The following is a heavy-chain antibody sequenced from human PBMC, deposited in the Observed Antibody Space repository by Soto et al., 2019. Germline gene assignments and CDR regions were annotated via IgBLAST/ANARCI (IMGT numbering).Heavy chain of an antibody. CDR3: AKEGVGYDFWSGYYHMNYYYYGMDV. J-gene: IGHJ6*02. CDR2: ISYDGSNK. Sequence: LSCAASGFTFSSYGMHWVRQAPGKRLEWVAVISYDGSNKYYADSVKGRFTISRDNSKNTLYLQMNSLRAEDTAVYYCAKEGVGYDFWSGYYHMNYYYYGMDVWGQGTTVTVSS. CDR1: GFTFSSYG. D-gene: IGHD3-3*01. V-gene: IGHV3-30*18.